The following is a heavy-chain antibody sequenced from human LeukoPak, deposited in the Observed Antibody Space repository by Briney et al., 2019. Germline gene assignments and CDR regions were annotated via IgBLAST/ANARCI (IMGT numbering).Heavy chain of an antibody. D-gene: IGHD2-8*01. V-gene: IGHV1-2*02. J-gene: IGHJ3*02. CDR2: INPNSGGT. CDR3: ARRVMAAALDAFDI. Sequence: GASMKVSCKASGYTFTGYYMHWVRQAPGQGLEWMGWINPNSGGTNYTQKFQGRVTMTRDTSISTAYMELSRLRSDDTAVYYCARRVMAAALDAFDIWGQGTMVTVSS. CDR1: GYTFTGYY.